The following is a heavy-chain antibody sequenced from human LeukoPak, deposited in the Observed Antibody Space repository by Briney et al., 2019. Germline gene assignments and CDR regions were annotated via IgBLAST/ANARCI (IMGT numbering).Heavy chain of an antibody. J-gene: IGHJ1*01. CDR2: IKQDGSEE. CDR1: GFTFSSYW. D-gene: IGHD3-22*01. Sequence: GGSLRLSCAASGFTFSSYWMSWVRQAPGKGLEWVANIKQDGSEEYYVDSVKGRFTISRDNAKNSLYLQMNSLRAEDTAVYYCASAYYYDSSGYYPYAEYFQHWGQGTLVTVSS. V-gene: IGHV3-7*01. CDR3: ASAYYYDSSGYYPYAEYFQH.